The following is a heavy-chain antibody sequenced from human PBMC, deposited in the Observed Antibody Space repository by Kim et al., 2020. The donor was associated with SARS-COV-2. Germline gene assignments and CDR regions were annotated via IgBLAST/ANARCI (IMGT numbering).Heavy chain of an antibody. Sequence: SVKVSCKASGGTFSSYAISWVRQAPGQGLEWMGGIIPIFGTANYAQKFQGRVTITADESTSTAYMELSSLRSEDTAVYYCARAITMVRGVITEHYYYYGMDVWGQGTTVTVSS. J-gene: IGHJ6*02. CDR3: ARAITMVRGVITEHYYYYGMDV. CDR2: IIPIFGTA. D-gene: IGHD3-10*01. CDR1: GGTFSSYA. V-gene: IGHV1-69*13.